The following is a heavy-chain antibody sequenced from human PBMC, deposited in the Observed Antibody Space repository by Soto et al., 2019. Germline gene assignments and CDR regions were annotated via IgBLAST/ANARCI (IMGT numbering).Heavy chain of an antibody. CDR3: ARDAPDQITMVRGIIPDFFDY. CDR1: GFPFSTYN. D-gene: IGHD3-10*01. CDR2: ISSSGSYI. Sequence: LRLSCAASGFPFSTYNMNWVRQAPGKGLEWVSSISSSGSYIYYADSVKGRFTISRDNAKNSLSLQMNSLRAEDTAVYYCARDAPDQITMVRGIIPDFFDYWGQGALVTVSS. J-gene: IGHJ4*02. V-gene: IGHV3-21*01.